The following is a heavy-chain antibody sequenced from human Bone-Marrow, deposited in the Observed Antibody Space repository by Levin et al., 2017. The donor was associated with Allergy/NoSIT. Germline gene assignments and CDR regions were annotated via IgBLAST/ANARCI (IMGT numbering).Heavy chain of an antibody. V-gene: IGHV3-33*01. CDR2: IYYDGSNT. D-gene: IGHD3-10*01. J-gene: IGHJ4*02. CDR1: GFPFSAYG. CDR3: ARDRSGSYFYF. Sequence: LSLTCAASGFPFSAYGMHWVRQGPGKGLEWVAFIYYDGSNTYYADSVEGRFTISRDNSKNTVHLEMDSLRADDTAMYFCARDRSGSYFYFWGQGTQVTVSS.